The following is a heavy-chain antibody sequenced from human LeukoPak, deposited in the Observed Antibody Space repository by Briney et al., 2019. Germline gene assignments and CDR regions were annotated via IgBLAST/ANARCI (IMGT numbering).Heavy chain of an antibody. D-gene: IGHD2-15*01. CDR1: GLTFSSYG. V-gene: IGHV3-33*01. J-gene: IGHJ4*02. CDR3: ARAITRYCSGGSCYLIDY. CDR2: KWYDGSNK. Sequence: GGSLRLSRAASGLTFSSYGMHWVRQAPGKGLEWVAVKWYDGSNKYYADSVKGRFTISRDNSKNTLYLQMNSLRAEDTAVYYCARAITRYCSGGSCYLIDYWGQGTLVTVSS.